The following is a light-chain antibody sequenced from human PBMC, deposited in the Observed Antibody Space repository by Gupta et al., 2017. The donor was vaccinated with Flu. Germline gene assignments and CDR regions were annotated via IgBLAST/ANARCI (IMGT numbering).Light chain of an antibody. V-gene: IGKV1-33*01. CDR3: QQDYNLPLA. J-gene: IGKJ4*01. CDR1: QDISNY. Sequence: DIQMTQSPSSLSASVGDRVTITCQASQDISNYLNWYQQKPGKAPKLLIYDASNLETGVPSRFSGSGSGTDFTFTISSLQPEDFATSYCQQDYNLPLAFGGGTKVEIK. CDR2: DAS.